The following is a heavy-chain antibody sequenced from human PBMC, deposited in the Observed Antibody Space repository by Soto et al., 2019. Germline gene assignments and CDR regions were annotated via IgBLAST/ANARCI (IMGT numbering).Heavy chain of an antibody. J-gene: IGHJ5*02. CDR1: GGSISSGGYY. D-gene: IGHD4-17*01. Sequence: QVQLQESGPGLVKPSQTLSLTCTVSGGSISSGGYYWSWIRQHPGKGLEWIGYIYYSGSTYYNPSLKSRVTISXXTXKXXFSLKLSSVTAADTAVYYCARDPGDYGDKRGWFDPWGQGTLVTVSS. CDR3: ARDPGDYGDKRGWFDP. V-gene: IGHV4-31*03. CDR2: IYYSGST.